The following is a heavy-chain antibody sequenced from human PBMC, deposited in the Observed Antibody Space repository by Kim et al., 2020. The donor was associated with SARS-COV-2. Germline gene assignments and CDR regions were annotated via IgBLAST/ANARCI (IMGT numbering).Heavy chain of an antibody. V-gene: IGHV3-66*01. CDR3: ATVVFYYDAGYFKN. J-gene: IGHJ1*01. CDR2: IYSGGNT. D-gene: IGHD3-22*01. Sequence: GGSLRLSCAASGYTVTYSYVGWVRQAPGKGLAWVSFIYSGGNTIYADSVKGRLIISRDHSKNTLYLQMNSLRAEDTAVYYCATVVFYYDAGYFKNWGQGTLVIVSS. CDR1: GYTVTYSY.